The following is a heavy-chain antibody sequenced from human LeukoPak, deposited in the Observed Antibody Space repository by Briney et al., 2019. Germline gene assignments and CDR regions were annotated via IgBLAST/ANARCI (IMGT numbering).Heavy chain of an antibody. CDR3: ARYFDNTGYSWRLFDY. CDR2: IRQDGGDK. CDR1: GFTFSNFW. V-gene: IGHV3-7*01. J-gene: IGHJ4*02. Sequence: PGGSLRLSCAASGFTFSNFWMTWVRQAPGKGPEWLATIRQDGGDKWYVDSVKGRFTISRDNAKNSLYLQMNSLRAEDTAVYYCARYFDNTGYSWRLFDYWGQGALVTVSS. D-gene: IGHD3-22*01.